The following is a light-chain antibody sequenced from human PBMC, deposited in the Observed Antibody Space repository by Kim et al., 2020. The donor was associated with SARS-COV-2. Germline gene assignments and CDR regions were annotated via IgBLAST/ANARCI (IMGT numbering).Light chain of an antibody. J-gene: IGLJ3*02. V-gene: IGLV8-61*01. CDR2: NTK. CDR1: SGPVSTSNY. Sequence: GTVTLTCGVSSGPVSTSNYPSWYQQTPGQAPRTLIYNTKSRSSGVSDRFSGSIDGNKAVLTITGAQADDESDYYCVLYMDGGILGFGGGTKLTVL. CDR3: VLYMDGGILG.